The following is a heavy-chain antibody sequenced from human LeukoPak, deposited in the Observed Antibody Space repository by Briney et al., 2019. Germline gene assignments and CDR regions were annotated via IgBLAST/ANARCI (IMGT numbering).Heavy chain of an antibody. Sequence: SETLSLTCAVYGGSFSGYYWSWIRQPPGKGLEWIGEINHSGSTNYNPSLKSRVTISVDTSKNQFSLKLSSVTAADTAVYYCAGVGGDIVVVPTSSRAFDIWGQGTMVTVSS. CDR3: AGVGGDIVVVPTSSRAFDI. D-gene: IGHD2-2*01. J-gene: IGHJ3*02. CDR1: GGSFSGYY. V-gene: IGHV4-34*01. CDR2: INHSGST.